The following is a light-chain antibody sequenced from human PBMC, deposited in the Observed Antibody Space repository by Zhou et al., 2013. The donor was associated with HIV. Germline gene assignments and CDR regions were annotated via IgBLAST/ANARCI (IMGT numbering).Light chain of an antibody. J-gene: IGKJ2*01. CDR2: LGS. CDR3: MQALQTHT. V-gene: IGKV2-28*01. CDR1: QSLLHSNGYNY. Sequence: DMVMTQSPLSLSVTPGEPASISCRSSQSLLHSNGYNYLDWYLQKPGQSPQLLIYLGSNRASGVSDRFSGSGSGTDFTLKISRVEAEDVGVYYCMQALQTHTFGQGTKLEIK.